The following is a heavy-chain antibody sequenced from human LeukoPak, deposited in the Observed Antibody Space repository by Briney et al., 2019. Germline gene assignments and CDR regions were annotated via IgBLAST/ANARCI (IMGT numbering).Heavy chain of an antibody. CDR2: IYPGDSDT. Sequence: SGESLQISCQGSGCSFTTYWIAWVRQLPGKGLEWMGIIYPGDSDTRYSPSFQGQVTISADKSISTAYLQWSSLKASDTAIYYCARHPGQAWFDPWGQGTLVTVSS. V-gene: IGHV5-51*01. D-gene: IGHD3-10*01. J-gene: IGHJ5*02. CDR1: GCSFTTYW. CDR3: ARHPGQAWFDP.